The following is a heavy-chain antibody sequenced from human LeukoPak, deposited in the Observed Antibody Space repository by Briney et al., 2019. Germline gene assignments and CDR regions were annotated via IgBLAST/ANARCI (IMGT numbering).Heavy chain of an antibody. CDR3: ARTYYYDSSGPYY. CDR2: IYYSGNT. V-gene: IGHV4-39*01. J-gene: IGHJ4*02. CDR1: GVSISSSNSY. D-gene: IGHD3-22*01. Sequence: NPSETLSLTCTVSGVSISSSNSYWGWIRQPPGKGLEWIGSIYYSGNTYYNASLKSQVSISIDTSKNRFSLKLTSVTAADTAVYYCARTYYYDSSGPYYWGQGTLVTVSS.